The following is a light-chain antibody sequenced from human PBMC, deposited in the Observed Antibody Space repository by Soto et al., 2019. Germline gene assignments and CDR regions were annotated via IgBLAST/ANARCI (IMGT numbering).Light chain of an antibody. Sequence: EIGMTQSPATLSVSPGERATLSCRASHRVSSYLAWYQQRPGQAPRLLIYGASTRATGIPARFSGSASGTEFTLTISSLQSEDFAIYYCQQYNNWPLTFGGGTKVDI. CDR1: HRVSSY. J-gene: IGKJ4*01. V-gene: IGKV3-15*01. CDR3: QQYNNWPLT. CDR2: GAS.